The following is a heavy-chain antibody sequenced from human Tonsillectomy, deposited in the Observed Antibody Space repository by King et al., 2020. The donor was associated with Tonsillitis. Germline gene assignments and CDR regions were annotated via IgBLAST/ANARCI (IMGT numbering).Heavy chain of an antibody. D-gene: IGHD3-22*01. V-gene: IGHV3-23*04. CDR2: ISGGGGNT. CDR1: GFTFSSYA. Sequence: DVQLVESGGGLVQPGGSLRLSCAASGFTFSSYAMSWVRQAPGKGLEWVSAISGGGGNTYYADSVKGRFTISRDISKNTLYLQMNSLRAEDTAVYYCAKVNDSSGYHDAFDIWGLGTMVTVSS. CDR3: AKVNDSSGYHDAFDI. J-gene: IGHJ3*02.